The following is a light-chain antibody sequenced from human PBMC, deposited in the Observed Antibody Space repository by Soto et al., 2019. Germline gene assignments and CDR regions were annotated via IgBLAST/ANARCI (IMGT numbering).Light chain of an antibody. CDR3: SSYTSSGTYV. V-gene: IGLV2-14*01. CDR2: DAS. J-gene: IGLJ1*01. CDR1: SSDVGGYNY. Sequence: QSVLAQPASVSGSPGQSITISCTGTSSDVGGYNYVSWYQQHPGKAPKVMIYDASNRPSGVSNRFSGSKSGNTASLTISGLPAEDEADYFCSSYTSSGTYVFGTGTKLTVL.